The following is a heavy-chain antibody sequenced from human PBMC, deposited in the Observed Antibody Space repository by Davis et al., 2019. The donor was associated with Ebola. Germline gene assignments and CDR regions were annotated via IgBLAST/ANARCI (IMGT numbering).Heavy chain of an antibody. CDR2: ISGSGGST. V-gene: IGHV3-23*01. D-gene: IGHD6-6*01. CDR3: ARVNWGSSSSYYYYYGMDV. Sequence: PGGSLRLSCAASGFTFSSYAMSWVRQAPGKGLEWVSAISGSGGSTYYADSVKGRFTISRDNSKNTLYLQMNSLRAEDTAVYYCARVNWGSSSSYYYYYGMDVWGQGTTVTVSS. J-gene: IGHJ6*02. CDR1: GFTFSSYA.